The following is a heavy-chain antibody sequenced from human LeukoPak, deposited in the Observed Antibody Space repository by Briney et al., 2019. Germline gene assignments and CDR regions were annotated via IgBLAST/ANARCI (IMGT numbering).Heavy chain of an antibody. Sequence: SETLSLTCAVYGESLSKYYCTWIRQSPGKGLEWIGEIDHRGSTNLNPSLKSRVTLSVDTSKHQFSLKLTSVTAADAAVYYCASSVGSTDYWGQGTLVTVSS. V-gene: IGHV4-34*01. CDR3: ASSVGSTDY. J-gene: IGHJ4*02. CDR2: IDHRGST. D-gene: IGHD1-26*01. CDR1: GESLSKYY.